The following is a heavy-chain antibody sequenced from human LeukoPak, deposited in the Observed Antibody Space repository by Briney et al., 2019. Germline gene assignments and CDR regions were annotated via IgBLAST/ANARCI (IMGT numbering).Heavy chain of an antibody. D-gene: IGHD6-19*01. CDR3: ARTGYHTGWGNDY. CDR1: GGSMNTHY. V-gene: IGHV4-4*07. CDR2: ISASGSP. J-gene: IGHJ4*02. Sequence: PSETLSLTCTVSGGSMNTHYWSWIRQPAGQGLEFIGRISASGSPNYNPSLGSRVTMSVDTSRSQFSLRLTSVTAADTAVYYCARTGYHTGWGNDYWGEETLVTVSS.